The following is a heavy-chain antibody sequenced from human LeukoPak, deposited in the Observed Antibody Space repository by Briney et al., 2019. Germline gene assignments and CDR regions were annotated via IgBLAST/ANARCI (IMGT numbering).Heavy chain of an antibody. J-gene: IGHJ6*03. V-gene: IGHV3-30-3*01. CDR2: ISYDGSNE. CDR3: ARDYCGSNSCYRTYYYYYYYMDV. D-gene: IGHD2-2*01. Sequence: QSGGSLRLSCAASGFTFSGSAMHWVRQAPGKGLEWVAVISYDGSNEYYADSVKGRFTISRVNSKNTLFLQKNSLRAEDTAVYYCARDYCGSNSCYRTYYYYYYYMDVWGKGTTVTVSS. CDR1: GFTFSGSA.